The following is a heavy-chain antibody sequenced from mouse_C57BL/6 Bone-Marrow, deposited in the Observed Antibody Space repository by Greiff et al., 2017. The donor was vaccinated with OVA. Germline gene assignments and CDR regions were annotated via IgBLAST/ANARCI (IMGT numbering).Heavy chain of an antibody. D-gene: IGHD1-1*01. J-gene: IGHJ3*01. Sequence: EVMLVESGGDLVKPGGSLKLSCAASGFTFSSYGMSWVRQTPDKRLEWVATISSGGSYTYYPDSVKGRFTISRDNAKNTLYLQMSSLKSEDTAMYYCARPPLYYGSSLLFAYWGQGTLVTVSA. CDR2: ISSGGSYT. CDR1: GFTFSSYG. CDR3: ARPPLYYGSSLLFAY. V-gene: IGHV5-6*01.